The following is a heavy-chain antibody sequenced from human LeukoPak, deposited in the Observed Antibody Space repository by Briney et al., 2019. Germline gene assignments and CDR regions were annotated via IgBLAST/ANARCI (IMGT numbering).Heavy chain of an antibody. CDR2: INPDDEST. CDR3: ARTPPSGQGEDIVLIPPPNWFDP. Sequence: GGSLRLSCAASGFTFRKYWLHWVRQAPGKGLVWVSRINPDDESTSYADSVKGRFTISRDNAKSTLYLQMNSLRAEDTAVYYCARTPPSGQGEDIVLIPPPNWFDPWGQGTLVTVSS. V-gene: IGHV3-74*01. J-gene: IGHJ5*02. CDR1: GFTFRKYW. D-gene: IGHD2-8*01.